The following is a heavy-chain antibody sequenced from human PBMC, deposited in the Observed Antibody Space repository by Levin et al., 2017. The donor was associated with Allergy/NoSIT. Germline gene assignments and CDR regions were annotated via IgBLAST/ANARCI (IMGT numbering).Heavy chain of an antibody. Sequence: PGESLKISCAASGFTVSSNYMSWVRQAPGKGLEWVSVIYSGGSTYYADSVKGRFTISRDNSKNTLYLQMNSLRAEDTAVYYCAREMATIEFWYFDLWGRGTLVTVSS. J-gene: IGHJ2*01. D-gene: IGHD5-24*01. CDR1: GFTVSSNY. V-gene: IGHV3-53*01. CDR3: AREMATIEFWYFDL. CDR2: IYSGGST.